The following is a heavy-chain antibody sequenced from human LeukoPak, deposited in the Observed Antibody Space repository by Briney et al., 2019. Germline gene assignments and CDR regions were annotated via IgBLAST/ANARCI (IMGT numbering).Heavy chain of an antibody. J-gene: IGHJ4*02. D-gene: IGHD3-9*01. Sequence: TGGSLRLSCAASGFTFSDNSMNWVRQAPGKGLEWISYIRRSGSSTYYTDSVKGRFTISRDNAKNSLYLQMSSLRAEDTAVYYCARSRSGFYFDYWGQGALVTVSS. V-gene: IGHV3-48*01. CDR1: GFTFSDNS. CDR3: ARSRSGFYFDY. CDR2: IRRSGSST.